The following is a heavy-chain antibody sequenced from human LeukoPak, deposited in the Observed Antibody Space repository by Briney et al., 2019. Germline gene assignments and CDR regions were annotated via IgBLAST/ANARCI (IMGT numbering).Heavy chain of an antibody. Sequence: PSETLSLTCTVSGGSISNYCWTWIRQPAGKGLEWIGRIYPSGSTYYNPSLKSRVTISIDKSKNQFSVSLTSVTAADTAVYYCARDRSGYSEYYFDYWGQGSLLTVSS. J-gene: IGHJ4*02. CDR3: ARDRSGYSEYYFDY. CDR2: IYPSGST. CDR1: GGSISNYC. V-gene: IGHV4-4*07. D-gene: IGHD5-12*01.